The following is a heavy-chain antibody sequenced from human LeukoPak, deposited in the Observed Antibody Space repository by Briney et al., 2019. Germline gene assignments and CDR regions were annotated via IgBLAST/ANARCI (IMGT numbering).Heavy chain of an antibody. Sequence: GGSLRLSCAASGFTFSSYAMSWVRQAPGKGLEWVSAISGSGGSTYYADSVKGRFTISRDNSKNTLYLQMNSQRAEDTAVYYCANPLVGATEPFDCWGQGTLVTVSS. V-gene: IGHV3-23*01. CDR3: ANPLVGATEPFDC. D-gene: IGHD1-26*01. CDR2: ISGSGGST. J-gene: IGHJ4*02. CDR1: GFTFSSYA.